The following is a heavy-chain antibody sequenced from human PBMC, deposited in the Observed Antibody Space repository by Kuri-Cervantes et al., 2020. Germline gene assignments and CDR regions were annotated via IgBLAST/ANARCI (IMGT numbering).Heavy chain of an antibody. CDR1: GGSISSYY. CDR2: IYYSGST. CDR3: ADYNLYYYGMDV. J-gene: IGHJ6*02. D-gene: IGHD1-1*01. V-gene: IGHV4-39*01. Sequence: GSLRLSCTVSGGSISSYYWGWIRQPPGKGLEWIGSIYYSGSTYYNPSLKSRVTISVDTSKNQFSLKLSSVTAADTAVYYCADYNLYYYGMDVWGQGTTVTVSS.